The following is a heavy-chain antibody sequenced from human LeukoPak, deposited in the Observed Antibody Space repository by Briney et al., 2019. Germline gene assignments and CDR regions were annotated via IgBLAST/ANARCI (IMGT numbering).Heavy chain of an antibody. J-gene: IGHJ5*02. V-gene: IGHV1-2*02. CDR3: ARARPGYCSGGSCYLPSWFDP. CDR2: INPYSGGT. CDR1: GYSFTGYY. Sequence: ASVKVSCKASGYSFTGYYIHWLRQAPGQGLEWMGWINPYSGGTNYAQKFQGRVTMTRDTSISTAYMELSRLRSDDTAVYYCARARPGYCSGGSCYLPSWFDPWGQGTLVTVS. D-gene: IGHD2-15*01.